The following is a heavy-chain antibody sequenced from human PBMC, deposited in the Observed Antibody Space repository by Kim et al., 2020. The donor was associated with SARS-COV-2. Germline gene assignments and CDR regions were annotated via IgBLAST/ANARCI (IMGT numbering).Heavy chain of an antibody. CDR1: GASISSGNYY. V-gene: IGHV4-39*01. Sequence: SETLSLTCTVSGASISSGNYYWGWIRRPPGMGLEWIGSFYYGGSTYYNPSLKSRVAMSVDTSKKQFFLKMKSVTAADTGLYYCARFPAPYNSGTFETHWGQGTLVTVSS. CDR3: ARFPAPYNSGTFETH. CDR2: FYYGGST. D-gene: IGHD6-25*01. J-gene: IGHJ4*02.